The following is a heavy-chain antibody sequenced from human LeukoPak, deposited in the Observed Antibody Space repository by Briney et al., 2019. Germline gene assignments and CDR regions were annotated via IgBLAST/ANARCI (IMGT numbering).Heavy chain of an antibody. CDR1: GGSISSYY. D-gene: IGHD3-10*01. V-gene: IGHV4-59*01. CDR2: IYYSGST. CDR3: ARDQTYYYGSGRYYYGMDV. Sequence: SETLSLTCTVSGGSISSYYWSWIRQPPGKGLEWIGYIYYSGSTNYNPSLKSRVTISVDTSKNQFSLKLSSMTAADTAVYYCARDQTYYYGSGRYYYGMDVWGKGTTVTVSS. J-gene: IGHJ6*04.